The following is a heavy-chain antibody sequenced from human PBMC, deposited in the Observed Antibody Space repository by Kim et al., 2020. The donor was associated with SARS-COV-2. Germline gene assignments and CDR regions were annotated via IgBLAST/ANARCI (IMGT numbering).Heavy chain of an antibody. Sequence: YVGSVKGRFTISRDNSKITLYLRMNSLRAEDTAVYYCARDRLGKRYFDLWGRGTLVTVSS. CDR3: ARDRLGKRYFDL. J-gene: IGHJ2*01. D-gene: IGHD7-27*01. V-gene: IGHV3-53*01.